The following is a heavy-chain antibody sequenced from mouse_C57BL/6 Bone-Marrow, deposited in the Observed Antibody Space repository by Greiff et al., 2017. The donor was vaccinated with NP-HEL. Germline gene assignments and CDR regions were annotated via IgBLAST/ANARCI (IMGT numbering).Heavy chain of an antibody. J-gene: IGHJ1*03. CDR3: AREDWVKSSWYFDV. CDR2: ISDGGSYT. Sequence: DVMLVESGGGLVKPGGSLKLSCAASGFTFSSYAMSWVRQTPEKRLEWVATISDGGSYTYYPDNVKGRFTISRDNAKNNLYLQMSHLKSEDTAMYYCAREDWVKSSWYFDVWGTGTTVTVSS. V-gene: IGHV5-4*01. CDR1: GFTFSSYA. D-gene: IGHD1-3*01.